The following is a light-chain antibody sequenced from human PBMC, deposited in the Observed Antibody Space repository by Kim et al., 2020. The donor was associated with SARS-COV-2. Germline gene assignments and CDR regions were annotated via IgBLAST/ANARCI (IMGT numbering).Light chain of an antibody. CDR2: HAS. Sequence: APGDRASLSCGDSQSVGANYLAWFQLKPGLAPRLLIYHASSRATGVPDRFSGSGSGTDFTLTISRLEPEDFAVYYCHQYASSPLTFGGGTKVDIK. V-gene: IGKV3D-20*01. J-gene: IGKJ4*01. CDR3: HQYASSPLT. CDR1: QSVGANY.